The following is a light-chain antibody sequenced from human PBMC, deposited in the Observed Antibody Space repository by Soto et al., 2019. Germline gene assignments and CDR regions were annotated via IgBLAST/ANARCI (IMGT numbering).Light chain of an antibody. J-gene: IGKJ1*01. CDR1: QSVNTN. Sequence: EIVMTQSPATLSVSPGGGATLSCRASQSVNTNLAWYQQKPGQAPRLLLYGASTRATGIPARFSGSGSGTEFTLTISSLQSEDFAVYYCQQYNNWWAFGQGTKVEIK. CDR2: GAS. V-gene: IGKV3-15*01. CDR3: QQYNNWWA.